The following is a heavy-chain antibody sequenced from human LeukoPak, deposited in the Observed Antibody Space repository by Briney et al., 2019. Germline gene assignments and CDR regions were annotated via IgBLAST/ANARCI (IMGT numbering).Heavy chain of an antibody. Sequence: GGSLRLSCAASGFTFSSYSMNWVRQAPGKGLEWLSYITGSSSTIYYADSVKGRFTISRDNAKNSLYLQMNSLRAEDTAVYYCASSSGHLDYWGQGTLVTVSS. CDR2: ITGSSSTI. J-gene: IGHJ4*02. D-gene: IGHD6-19*01. CDR3: ASSSGHLDY. V-gene: IGHV3-48*04. CDR1: GFTFSSYS.